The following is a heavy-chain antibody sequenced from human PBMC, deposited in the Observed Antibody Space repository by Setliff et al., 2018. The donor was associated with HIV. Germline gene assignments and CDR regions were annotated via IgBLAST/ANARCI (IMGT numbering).Heavy chain of an antibody. J-gene: IGHJ4*02. CDR2: IKSKTDGGTT. CDR1: GFTFSNAW. D-gene: IGHD3-10*01. V-gene: IGHV3-15*01. Sequence: GGSLRLSCAASGFTFSNAWMSWVRQAPGKGLEWVGRIKSKTDGGTTDYGAPVKGRFTISRDDSKNTLYLQMNRLKTEDTAVYYCTTDLIIRGVIIDGALRWGQGTLVTVSS. CDR3: TTDLIIRGVIIDGALR.